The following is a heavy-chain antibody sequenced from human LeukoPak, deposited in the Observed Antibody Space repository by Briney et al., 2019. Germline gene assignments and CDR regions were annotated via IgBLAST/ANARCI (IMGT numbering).Heavy chain of an antibody. D-gene: IGHD3-16*01. V-gene: IGHV2-5*02. CDR3: AHKGRLRLGEFTY. CDR1: GFSLTTSGEA. CDR2: IYWDDDK. J-gene: IGHJ4*02. Sequence: ESGPTLLKPTHTLTLTCTFSGFSLTTSGEAVGWFRQPPGEALEWLALIYWDDDKRYNTSLKSRLIITKDTSKNQVILTMTNMDPVDTATYYCAHKGRLRLGEFTYWGQGTLLTVSS.